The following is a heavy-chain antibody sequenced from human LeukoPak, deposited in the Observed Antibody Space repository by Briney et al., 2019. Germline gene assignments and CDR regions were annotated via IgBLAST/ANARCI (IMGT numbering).Heavy chain of an antibody. CDR3: ARGDRKENLSGPSGYFDP. Sequence: ASVKVSCKASGYTFSGYHIHWVRQAPGQGLEWMGWINPNSGGTNFAPKFHGRVSMTRDTSLSTAYMELSSLRSDDTAVYYCARGDRKENLSGPSGYFDPWGQGSLVTVSS. CDR1: GYTFSGYH. CDR2: INPNSGGT. D-gene: IGHD3-10*01. J-gene: IGHJ5*02. V-gene: IGHV1-2*02.